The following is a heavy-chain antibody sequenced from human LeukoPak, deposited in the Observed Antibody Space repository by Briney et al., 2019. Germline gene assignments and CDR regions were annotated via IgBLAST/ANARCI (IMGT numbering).Heavy chain of an antibody. CDR1: GYTFTNYY. Sequence: ASVKVSCKASGYTFTNYYIHWVRQAPGQGLEWMGIINPSGGSTSYAQKFQGRVTMTRDTSTSTVYMDLSSLRSEDTAVYYCARDRLVRDIAVAGDYWGQGTLVTVSS. V-gene: IGHV1-46*01. CDR3: ARDRLVRDIAVAGDY. CDR2: INPSGGST. D-gene: IGHD6-19*01. J-gene: IGHJ4*02.